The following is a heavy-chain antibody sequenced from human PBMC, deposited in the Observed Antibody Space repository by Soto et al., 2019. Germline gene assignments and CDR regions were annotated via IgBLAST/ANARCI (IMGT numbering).Heavy chain of an antibody. CDR2: IYHTGNT. J-gene: IGHJ5*02. CDR1: GDSISNSRFY. V-gene: IGHV4-39*01. CDR3: ARDFFDSSDYTTNWFDP. D-gene: IGHD3-22*01. Sequence: QLQLQESGPGQVKSSETLSLTCSVSGDSISNSRFYWAWIRQPPGEGLEWIWSIYHTGNTYYNPSLKSPFTISVDTSKNQFSLKLTSVTAADAALYYCARDFFDSSDYTTNWFDPWGQGTLVTVSS.